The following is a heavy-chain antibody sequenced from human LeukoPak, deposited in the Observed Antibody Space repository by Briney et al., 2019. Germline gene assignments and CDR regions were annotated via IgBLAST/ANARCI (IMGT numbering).Heavy chain of an antibody. V-gene: IGHV4-34*01. CDR3: AREITNYDSSGYSGRDDAFDI. J-gene: IGHJ3*02. D-gene: IGHD3-22*01. Sequence: PSETLSLTCAVYGGSFSGYYWTWIRQPPGKGLEWIGEINHSGSTNYNPSLKSRVTISVDTSKNQFSLKLSSVTAADTAVYYCAREITNYDSSGYSGRDDAFDIWGQGTMATVSS. CDR2: INHSGST. CDR1: GGSFSGYY.